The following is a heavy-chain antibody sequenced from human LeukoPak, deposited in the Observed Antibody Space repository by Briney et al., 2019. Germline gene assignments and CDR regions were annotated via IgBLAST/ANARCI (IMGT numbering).Heavy chain of an antibody. Sequence: GGSLRLSCAASGFTFSSYAMSWVRQAPGKGLEWVSAISGSGGSTYYADSVKGRFTISRDNSKNTLYLQMNSLRAEDTAVYYCAKFDDEEYSSPSAPFDYWGQGTLVTVSS. CDR3: AKFDDEEYSSPSAPFDY. CDR1: GFTFSSYA. V-gene: IGHV3-23*01. J-gene: IGHJ4*02. D-gene: IGHD6-6*01. CDR2: ISGSGGST.